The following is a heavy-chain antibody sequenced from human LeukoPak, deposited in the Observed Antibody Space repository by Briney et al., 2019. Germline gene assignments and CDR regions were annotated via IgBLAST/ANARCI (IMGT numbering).Heavy chain of an antibody. J-gene: IGHJ3*02. V-gene: IGHV4-59*01. Sequence: SETLSLTCAVSGGSISSYYWGWIRQPPGKGLEWIGCMDYTGSTKYNPSLKSRVTMSVVPSKNQYSLKLSSVTAADTAVYYCARRRWEPPDTFDIWGQGTMVTVSA. D-gene: IGHD1-26*01. CDR3: ARRRWEPPDTFDI. CDR1: GGSISSYY. CDR2: MDYTGST.